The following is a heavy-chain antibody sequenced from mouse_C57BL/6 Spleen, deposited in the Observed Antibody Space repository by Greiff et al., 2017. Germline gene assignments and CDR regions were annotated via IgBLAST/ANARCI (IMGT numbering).Heavy chain of an antibody. Sequence: EVQRVESGGGLVQPKGSLKLSCAASGFSFNTYAMNWVRQAPGKGLEWVARIRSKSNNYATYYADSVKDRFTISRDDSESMLYLQMNNLKTEDTAMYYCVRDYYGNYYAMDYWGQGTSVTVSS. V-gene: IGHV10-1*01. CDR3: VRDYYGNYYAMDY. CDR1: GFSFNTYA. D-gene: IGHD2-1*01. J-gene: IGHJ4*01. CDR2: IRSKSNNYAT.